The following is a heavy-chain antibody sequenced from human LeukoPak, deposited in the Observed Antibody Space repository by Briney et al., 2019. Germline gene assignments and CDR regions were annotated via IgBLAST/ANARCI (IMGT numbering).Heavy chain of an antibody. CDR1: GGSISSYY. V-gene: IGHV4-59*12. D-gene: IGHD5-18*01. CDR3: ASRVQLWWLGFDY. CDR2: IYYSGST. J-gene: IGHJ4*02. Sequence: SETLSLTCTVSGGSISSYYWSWIRQPPGKGLEWIGYIYYSGSTNYNPSLKSRVTISVDTSKNQFSLKLSSVTAADTAVYYCASRVQLWWLGFDYWGQGTLVTVSS.